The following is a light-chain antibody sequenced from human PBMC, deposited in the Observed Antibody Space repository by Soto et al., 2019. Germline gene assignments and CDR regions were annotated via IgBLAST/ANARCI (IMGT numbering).Light chain of an antibody. V-gene: IGLV1-47*01. J-gene: IGLJ2*01. CDR2: NNN. CDR3: ATWDGSLSGL. CDR1: SSNIGSNY. Sequence: QSVLTQPPSASGTPGQRVTISCSGSSSNIGSNYVYWYQQLPGTAPKLLIYNNNQRPSGVPDRFSGSKSGTSASLAISGLRSDDEADYYCATWDGSLSGLFGGGTKLTVL.